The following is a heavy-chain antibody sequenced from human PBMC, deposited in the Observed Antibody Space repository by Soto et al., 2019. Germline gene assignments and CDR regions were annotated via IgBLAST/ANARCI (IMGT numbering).Heavy chain of an antibody. D-gene: IGHD6-6*01. CDR2: IKKDGINK. J-gene: IGHJ5*02. CDR1: GFTFSSYG. V-gene: IGHV3-7*03. CDR3: ARGPYSSSSIDDWFDP. Sequence: PGGSLRLYCAASGFTFSSYGMHWVRQAPGKGLEWVADIKKDGINKYYVESERGRFTISRDNAKNSLYLQMDSLRSEDTAVYYCARGPYSSSSIDDWFDPWGQGTLVTVSS.